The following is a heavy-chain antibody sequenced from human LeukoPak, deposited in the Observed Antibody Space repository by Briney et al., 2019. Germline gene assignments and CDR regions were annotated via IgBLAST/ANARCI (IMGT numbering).Heavy chain of an antibody. V-gene: IGHV5-51*01. CDR2: LYPGGSDT. CDR1: GYSFTSYW. D-gene: IGHD6-13*01. J-gene: IGHJ3*02. CDR3: ARLYLPYTSAWYGSAFDI. Sequence: GESLKISCKGSGYSFTSYWIAWVRQMPGKGLEWMGILYPGGSDTRYSPSFQGQVTISADRSITTAYLQWSSLKASDTDMYYCARLYLPYTSAWYGSAFDIWGQGKTVTVSS.